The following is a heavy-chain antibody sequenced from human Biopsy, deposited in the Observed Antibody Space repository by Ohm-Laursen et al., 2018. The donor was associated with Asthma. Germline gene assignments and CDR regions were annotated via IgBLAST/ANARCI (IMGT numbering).Heavy chain of an antibody. CDR2: LFYSGTT. J-gene: IGHJ6*02. Sequence: SDTLSLTCAVSGASINSGGFSWDWIRQPPGKGLGLIAYLFYSGTTHYNPSLKSRVTISVDRSQRQFSLKVNSVTAADTAVYYCARMNTLIQAANYFSYAMDVWGQGTTVTVSS. CDR1: GASINSGGFS. D-gene: IGHD3-9*01. CDR3: ARMNTLIQAANYFSYAMDV. V-gene: IGHV4-30-2*01.